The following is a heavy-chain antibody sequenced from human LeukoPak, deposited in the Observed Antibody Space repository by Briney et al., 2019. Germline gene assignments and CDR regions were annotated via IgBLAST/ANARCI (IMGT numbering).Heavy chain of an antibody. D-gene: IGHD2-2*01. V-gene: IGHV3-21*01. J-gene: IGHJ4*02. CDR2: ISSSSSYI. CDR1: GFTFSSYS. CDR3: ASHCSSTSCYGSLNY. Sequence: PGGSLRLSCAASGFTFSSYSMNWVRQAPGKGLEWVSSISSSSSYIYYADSVKGRFTISRDNAKNSLYLQMNSLRAEDTAVYYCASHCSSTSCYGSLNYWGQGTLVTVSS.